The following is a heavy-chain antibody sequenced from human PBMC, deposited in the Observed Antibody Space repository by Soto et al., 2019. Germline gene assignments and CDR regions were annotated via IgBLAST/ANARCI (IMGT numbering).Heavy chain of an antibody. J-gene: IGHJ4*02. V-gene: IGHV3-30*03. D-gene: IGHD6-19*01. CDR1: GFTFSSHG. CDR2: FSYDGINK. CDR3: AREQGYGWYRVADY. Sequence: QVQLVESGGGVVQPGGSLTLSCAASGFTFSSHGMHWVRLAPGRGLEWVAVFSYDGINKHYGDSVKGRFTISRDNSKNTVSLQMNGLRVEYTAVYYCAREQGYGWYRVADYWGQGTLVTVSS.